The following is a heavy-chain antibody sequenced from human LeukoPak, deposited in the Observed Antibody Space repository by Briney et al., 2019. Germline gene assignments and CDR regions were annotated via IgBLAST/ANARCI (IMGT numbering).Heavy chain of an antibody. Sequence: QPGGSLSLSFAASGFTFSTYAMSWVRQAPGKGLEWVGFIRSKAYGGTTEYAASVKGRFTISRDDPKSIAYLQMNSLKTEDTAVYYCARAQFSYVVVPAYWGQGTLVTVSS. CDR1: GFTFSTYA. CDR3: ARAQFSYVVVPAY. D-gene: IGHD2-2*01. CDR2: IRSKAYGGTT. V-gene: IGHV3-49*04. J-gene: IGHJ4*02.